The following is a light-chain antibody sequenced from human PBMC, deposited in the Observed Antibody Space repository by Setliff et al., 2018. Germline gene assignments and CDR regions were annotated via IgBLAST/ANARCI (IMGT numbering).Light chain of an antibody. CDR1: GSNIGSST. V-gene: IGLV1-44*01. Sequence: QSVLTQPPSASGSPGQKVTISCSGSGSNIGSSTVSWYQQLPKTAPKLLIYGNNQRASGVPDRFSGSKSGTSASLAISGLRSEDEAYYYCAAWDDSLNGPVFGGGTKGTVL. CDR3: AAWDDSLNGPV. J-gene: IGLJ3*02. CDR2: GNN.